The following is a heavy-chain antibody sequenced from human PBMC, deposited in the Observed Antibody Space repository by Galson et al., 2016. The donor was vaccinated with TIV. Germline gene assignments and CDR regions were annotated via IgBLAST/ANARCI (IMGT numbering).Heavy chain of an antibody. V-gene: IGHV1-69*13. J-gene: IGHJ6*03. CDR2: LVPMFGIT. Sequence: SVKVSCKASGVTFSSYAISWVRQAPGQGLEWMGGLVPMFGITNYAQGFQGRVTITADGSTSSAYMELSSLRSEDTAVYYCAISNSYNFYYMAVWGQGTTVTVSS. CDR1: GVTFSSYA. D-gene: IGHD2/OR15-2a*01. CDR3: AISNSYNFYYMAV.